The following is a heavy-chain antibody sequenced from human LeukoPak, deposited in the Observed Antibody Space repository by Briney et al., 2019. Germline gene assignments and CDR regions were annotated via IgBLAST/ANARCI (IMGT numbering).Heavy chain of an antibody. CDR2: ISAYNGNT. Sequence: GASVKVSCKASGYTFTSYGISWVRQAPGQGLEWMGWISAYNGNTNYAQKLQGRVTMTTDTSTSTAYMELRSLRSDDTAVYYCARVYYYDSSGSHDAFDIWGQGTMVTVSS. CDR1: GYTFTSYG. J-gene: IGHJ3*02. V-gene: IGHV1-18*01. CDR3: ARVYYYDSSGSHDAFDI. D-gene: IGHD3-22*01.